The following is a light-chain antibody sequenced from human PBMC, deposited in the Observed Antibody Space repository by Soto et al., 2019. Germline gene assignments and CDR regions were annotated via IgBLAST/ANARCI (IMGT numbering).Light chain of an antibody. V-gene: IGKV1-9*01. CDR2: CXS. CDR1: RGICIF. J-gene: IGKJ5*01. Sequence: IHVTQSPSSLSASVGEIVNLPXRASRGICIFLAWYQQRQGXAPKXXXDCXSTVPRGGPSRFSGTGSGIDFTLTISSLQPEYFANYYCQQVQSYTRTFGQGTRLEIK. CDR3: QQVQSYTRT.